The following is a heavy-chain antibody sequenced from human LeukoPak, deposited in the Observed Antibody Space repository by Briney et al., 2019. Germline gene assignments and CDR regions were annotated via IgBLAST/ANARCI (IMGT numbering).Heavy chain of an antibody. Sequence: GGSLRLSCAASGFTFSDRYMGWVRQAPGKGLAWVSYISSSSHYTNYEASVRGRFIISRDNARDSLYLQMNSLRVEDTAVYYCARDIKHFDYWGQGILVTVSS. J-gene: IGHJ4*02. CDR1: GFTFSDRY. V-gene: IGHV3-11*05. CDR3: ARDIKHFDY. CDR2: ISSSSHYT.